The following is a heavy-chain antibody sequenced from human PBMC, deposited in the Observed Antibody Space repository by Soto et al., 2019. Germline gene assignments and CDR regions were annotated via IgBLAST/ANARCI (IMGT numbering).Heavy chain of an antibody. CDR3: AKDGPYYDILTGPNAFDI. CDR1: GFTFSSYG. Sequence: PGGSLRLSCAASGFTFSSYGMHWVRQAPGKGLEWVAVISYDGSNKYYADSVKGRFTISRDNSKNTLYLQMNSLRAEDTAVYYCAKDGPYYDILTGPNAFDIWGQGTMVTVSS. D-gene: IGHD3-9*01. CDR2: ISYDGSNK. J-gene: IGHJ3*02. V-gene: IGHV3-30*18.